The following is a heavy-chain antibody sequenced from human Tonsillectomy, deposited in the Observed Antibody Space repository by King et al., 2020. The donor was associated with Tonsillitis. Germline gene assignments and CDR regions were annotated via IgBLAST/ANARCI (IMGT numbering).Heavy chain of an antibody. CDR3: VRGDRRDY. CDR2: ISGRSSLT. CDR1: PFTFSRYT. D-gene: IGHD3-10*01. Sequence: VQLVESGGGLGKPGESLRLSCAASPFTFSRYTMTWVRQALGKGLEYFSSISGRSSLTYYADSVKGRFTISRDNAKNSLYLEMNSLRAEDTGVYYCVRGDRRDYWGQGTLVTVSS. V-gene: IGHV3-21*01. J-gene: IGHJ4*02.